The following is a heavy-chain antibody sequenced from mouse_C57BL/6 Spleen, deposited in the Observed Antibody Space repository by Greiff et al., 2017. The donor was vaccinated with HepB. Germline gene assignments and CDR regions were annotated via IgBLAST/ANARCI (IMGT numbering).Heavy chain of an antibody. V-gene: IGHV5-12*01. Sequence: EVKVVESGGGLVQPGGSLKLSCAASGFTFSDYYMYWVRQTPEKRLEWVAYISNGGGSTYYPDTVKGRFTISRDNAKNTLYLQMSRLKSEDTAMYYCARHGYGGAMDYWGQGTSVTVSS. CDR3: ARHGYGGAMDY. CDR2: ISNGGGST. CDR1: GFTFSDYY. D-gene: IGHD1-1*02. J-gene: IGHJ4*01.